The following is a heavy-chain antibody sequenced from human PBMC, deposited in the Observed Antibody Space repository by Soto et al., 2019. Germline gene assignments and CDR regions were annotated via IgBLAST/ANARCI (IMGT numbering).Heavy chain of an antibody. Sequence: ASVKVSCKASGYTFTGYYMHWVRQAPGQGLEWMGWINPNSGGTNYAQKFQGRVTMTRDTSISTAYMELSRLRSDDTAVYYCATAKAARPPVVIYYYYYGMDVWGLGTTVTVSS. D-gene: IGHD6-6*01. J-gene: IGHJ6*02. CDR1: GYTFTGYY. V-gene: IGHV1-2*02. CDR2: INPNSGGT. CDR3: ATAKAARPPVVIYYYYYGMDV.